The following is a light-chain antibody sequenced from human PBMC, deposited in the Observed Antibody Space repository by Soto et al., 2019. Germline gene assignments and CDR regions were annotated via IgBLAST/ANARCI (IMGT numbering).Light chain of an antibody. J-gene: IGKJ1*01. V-gene: IGKV3-20*01. CDR1: QTITGRS. CDR3: QQFQNSRT. CDR2: SIS. Sequence: IVLTQSPGTLSLSPGERATLSCRASQTITGRSLAWYQQKPGQAPRLLITSISTRATGIPDRFSGSGSGGEFTFPITRLEAEDFAVYYCQQFQNSRTFGQGTKVDIK.